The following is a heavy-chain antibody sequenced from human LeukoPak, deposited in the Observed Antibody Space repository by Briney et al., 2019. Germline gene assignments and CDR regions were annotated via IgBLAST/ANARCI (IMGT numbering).Heavy chain of an antibody. J-gene: IGHJ5*02. CDR1: GFTFSSYS. D-gene: IGHD1-26*01. Sequence: GGSLRLSCAASGFTFSSYSMNWVRQAPGKGLEWVSSISSSSSYIYYADSVKGRFTISRDNAKNSLYLQMNSLRAEDTAVYYCARDVGGSYYYDWFDPWGQGTLVTVSS. CDR3: ARDVGGSYYYDWFDP. CDR2: ISSSSSYI. V-gene: IGHV3-21*01.